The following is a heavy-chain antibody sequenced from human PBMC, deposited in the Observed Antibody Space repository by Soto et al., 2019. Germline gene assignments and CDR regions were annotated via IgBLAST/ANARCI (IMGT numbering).Heavy chain of an antibody. J-gene: IGHJ6*02. CDR3: ARDPMYYYDSSGYYSDYYYYGMDV. CDR2: IYTSGST. V-gene: IGHV4-4*07. CDR1: GGSISSYY. D-gene: IGHD3-22*01. Sequence: SETLSLTCTVSGGSISSYYWSWIRQPAGKGLEWIGRIYTSGSTNYNPSLKSRVTMSVDTSKNQFSLKLSSVTAADTAVYYCARDPMYYYDSSGYYSDYYYYGMDVWGQGTTVTVSS.